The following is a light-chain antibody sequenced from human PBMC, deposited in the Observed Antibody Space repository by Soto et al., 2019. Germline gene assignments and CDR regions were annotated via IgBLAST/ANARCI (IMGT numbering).Light chain of an antibody. J-gene: IGKJ2*01. V-gene: IGKV3-11*01. CDR3: QQANSFPHT. CDR1: ENVRTF. Sequence: EVVLTQSPATLSLSPGERATLSCRASENVRTFVDWYQQKPGQAPRLLIYGASNRATGIPARFSGSGSGTDFTLTISNLEPEDFAVYYCQQANSFPHTFGQGTKLEIK. CDR2: GAS.